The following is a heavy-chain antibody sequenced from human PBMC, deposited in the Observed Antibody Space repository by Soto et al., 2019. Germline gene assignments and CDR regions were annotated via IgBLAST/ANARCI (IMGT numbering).Heavy chain of an antibody. D-gene: IGHD5-18*01. Sequence: PGGSLRLSCAASGFPFSSYAMSWVRQAPGKGLEWVSSISGSSVSTYYAGSVKGRSTISRDNSKNTLYLQLNSLRAEDTAVYYCARVTARTFDYWGQGTLVTVSS. CDR1: GFPFSSYA. V-gene: IGHV3-23*01. CDR3: ARVTARTFDY. J-gene: IGHJ4*02. CDR2: ISGSSVST.